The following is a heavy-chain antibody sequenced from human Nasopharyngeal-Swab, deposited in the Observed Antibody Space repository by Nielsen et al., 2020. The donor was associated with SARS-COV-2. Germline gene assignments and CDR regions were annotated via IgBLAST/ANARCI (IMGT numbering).Heavy chain of an antibody. Sequence: GGSLRLSCKTSGYDFAGYWIAWVRQKPGQGLEWMGIIYPAHSGTKYSPSFRGQVTFSVDKSNSTAYLQWSNLEASDTAMYYCARNMGYFHTSIWLDPWGQGTLVTVSS. D-gene: IGHD2/OR15-2a*01. J-gene: IGHJ5*02. CDR2: IYPAHSGT. CDR1: GYDFAGYW. V-gene: IGHV5-51*01. CDR3: ARNMGYFHTSIWLDP.